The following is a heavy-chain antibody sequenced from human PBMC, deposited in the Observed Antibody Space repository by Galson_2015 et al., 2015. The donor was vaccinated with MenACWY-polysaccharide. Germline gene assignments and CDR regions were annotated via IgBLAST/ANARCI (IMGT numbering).Heavy chain of an antibody. J-gene: IGHJ1*01. D-gene: IGHD2-15*01. Sequence: SVKVSCKASGYTFSSYGISWVRQAPGQGLEWMGWISVYNGNTKYAQKFKGRVTMTTDTSTSTAYMELRSLRSDDSDVYFCARDWDGYCSGGICYAKEYFHHWGQGTRVTVSS. CDR1: GYTFSSYG. CDR3: ARDWDGYCSGGICYAKEYFHH. V-gene: IGHV1-18*01. CDR2: ISVYNGNT.